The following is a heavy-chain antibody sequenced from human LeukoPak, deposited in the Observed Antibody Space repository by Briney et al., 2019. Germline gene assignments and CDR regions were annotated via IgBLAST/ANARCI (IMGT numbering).Heavy chain of an antibody. J-gene: IGHJ4*02. V-gene: IGHV4-38-2*01. Sequence: SETLSLTCAVSGYSIGSGYYWGWIRQPPGKGLEWIGSIYHSGSTYYNPSLKCRVTISVDTSKNQFSLKLSSVTAADTAVYYCAAGLWFGDRAFDYWDQGTLVTVSS. CDR2: IYHSGST. CDR3: AAGLWFGDRAFDY. D-gene: IGHD3-10*01. CDR1: GYSIGSGYY.